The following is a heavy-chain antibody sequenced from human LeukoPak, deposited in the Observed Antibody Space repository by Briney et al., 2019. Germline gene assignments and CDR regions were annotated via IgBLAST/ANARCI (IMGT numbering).Heavy chain of an antibody. CDR2: MSPNSGDT. J-gene: IGHJ6*02. D-gene: IGHD3-9*01. CDR1: GYTFTSYD. Sequence: ASVKVSCKASGYTFTSYDFNWVRQATGQRPEWMGWMSPNSGDTGYAQKFQDRVTMTRNTSISTAYMELSSLRSDDTAVYYCARGIFSMDVWGQGTTVTVSS. CDR3: ARGIFSMDV. V-gene: IGHV1-8*01.